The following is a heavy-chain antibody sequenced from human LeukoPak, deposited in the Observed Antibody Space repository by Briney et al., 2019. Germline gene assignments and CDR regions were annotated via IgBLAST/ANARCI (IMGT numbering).Heavy chain of an antibody. Sequence: GGSLRLSCAASGFTFSSYSMNWVRQAPGKGLEWVSYISSSSSTIYYADSVKGRFTISRDNAKNSLYLQMNSLRAEDTAVYYCARGAQQQLGDYWGQGTLVTVSS. J-gene: IGHJ4*02. D-gene: IGHD6-13*01. V-gene: IGHV3-48*01. CDR1: GFTFSSYS. CDR3: ARGAQQQLGDY. CDR2: ISSSSSTI.